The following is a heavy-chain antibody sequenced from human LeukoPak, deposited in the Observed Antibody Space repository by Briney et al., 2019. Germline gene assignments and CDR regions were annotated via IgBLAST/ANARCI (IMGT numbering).Heavy chain of an antibody. CDR2: IRSKVYGGTA. D-gene: IGHD3-22*01. J-gene: IGHJ4*02. V-gene: IGHV3-49*03. Sequence: GGSLRLSCTTSGFTFGGYGMSWFRQAPGKGLEWVGFIRSKVYGGTAEYAASVKGRFTISRDDSKSIAYLQMNSLKTEDTAVYYCTRGGYYDSSGYPFFDYWGQGTLVTVSS. CDR3: TRGGYYDSSGYPFFDY. CDR1: GFTFGGYG.